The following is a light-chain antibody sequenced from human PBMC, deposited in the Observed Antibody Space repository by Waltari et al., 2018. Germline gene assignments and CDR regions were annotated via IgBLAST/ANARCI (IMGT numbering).Light chain of an antibody. CDR3: QQSYITPWT. CDR1: QSISSY. CDR2: ASS. J-gene: IGKJ1*01. Sequence: DIQMTQSPSSLSASVGDRVPITCRASQSISSYLNWYQQKPGKAPNLLIYASSSLRSGVPSRFSGSGSGTDFTLTISSLQPEDFATYYCQQSYITPWTFGQGTKVEFK. V-gene: IGKV1-39*01.